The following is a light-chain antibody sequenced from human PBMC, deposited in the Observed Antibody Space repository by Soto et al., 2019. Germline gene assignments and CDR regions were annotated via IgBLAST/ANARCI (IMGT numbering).Light chain of an antibody. V-gene: IGKV1-39*01. CDR3: QQSHNTPLT. J-gene: IGKJ1*01. CDR2: SAS. Sequence: DIQMTQSPSSLSASVGDRVTITCRASQRVGSYLNWYQQKPGKAPTLLIYSASELQSEVSSRFSGSGSGTDFTLTNRNLQPEDFAVYYCQQSHNTPLTFGQGTKVEI. CDR1: QRVGSY.